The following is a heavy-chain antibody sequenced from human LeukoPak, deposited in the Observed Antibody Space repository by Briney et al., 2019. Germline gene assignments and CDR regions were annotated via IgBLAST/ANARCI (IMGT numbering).Heavy chain of an antibody. D-gene: IGHD1-1*01. Sequence: SEILSLTCTVSGGSINRYYWSWIRQSPGKGLEWIAWIYYTGTTNYNPSLKSRVTISVDTSKNQFSLRLTSVTAADTAVYFCAREWGTGSSDYWGQGILVTVSS. CDR2: IYYTGTT. V-gene: IGHV4-59*01. CDR1: GGSINRYY. CDR3: AREWGTGSSDY. J-gene: IGHJ4*02.